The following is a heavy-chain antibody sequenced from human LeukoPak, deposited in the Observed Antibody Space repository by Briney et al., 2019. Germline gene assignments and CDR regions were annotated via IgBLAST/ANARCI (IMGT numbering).Heavy chain of an antibody. CDR1: SFSFSDFD. V-gene: IGHV3-23*01. CDR2: ISGSGGST. CDR3: AKGTGTTRYYYMDV. J-gene: IGHJ6*03. D-gene: IGHD1-1*01. Sequence: GGSLRLSCTTSSFSFSDFDMNWVRQAPGKGLEWVSGISGSGGSTYYADSVKGRFTISRDNSKNTLYLQMNSLRAEDTAVYYCAKGTGTTRYYYMDVWGKGTTVTVSS.